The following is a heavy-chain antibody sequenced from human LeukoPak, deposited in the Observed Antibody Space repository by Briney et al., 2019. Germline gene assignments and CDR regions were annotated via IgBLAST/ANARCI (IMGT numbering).Heavy chain of an antibody. CDR1: GFTFSSYA. J-gene: IGHJ1*01. Sequence: PGRSLRLSCAASGFTFSSYAMSWVRQPPGKWLEWVSAISGSGCSKYYADSVKGRFTISRDNPKNTLYLQMNSLRAEDTAVYYCAKDSSSWFGTPTWYFQHWGQGTLVTVSS. V-gene: IGHV3-23*01. CDR3: AKDSSSWFGTPTWYFQH. CDR2: ISGSGCSK. D-gene: IGHD6-13*01.